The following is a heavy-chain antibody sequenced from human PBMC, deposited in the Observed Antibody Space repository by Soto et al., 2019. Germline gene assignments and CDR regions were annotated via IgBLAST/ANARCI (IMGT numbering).Heavy chain of an antibody. D-gene: IGHD3-22*01. CDR2: ISDSGST. V-gene: IGHV4-31*03. CDR3: ARRDRSGYAYGLDT. Sequence: QVQLQESGPGLVKPSQTLSLTCTVSGGSISDGYYWSWIRQHPGKGLEWIGSISDSGSTSYNPSLKSRLTISVDTSKNQFSLNMSSVTAADTAVYDCARRDRSGYAYGLDTWGQGTLVTVSS. CDR1: GGSISDGYY. J-gene: IGHJ5*02.